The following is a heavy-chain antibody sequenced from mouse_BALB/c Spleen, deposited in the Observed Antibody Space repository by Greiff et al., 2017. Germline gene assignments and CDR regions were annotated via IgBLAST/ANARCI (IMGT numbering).Heavy chain of an antibody. D-gene: IGHD2-1*01. Sequence: EVQLVESGGGLVQPGGSLKLSCAASGFTFSSYGMSWVRQTPDKRLELVATINSNGGSTYYPDSVKGRFTISRDNAKNTLYLQMSSLKSEDTAMYYCARDKDYYGNSAWFAYWGQGTLVTVSA. CDR2: INSNGGST. V-gene: IGHV5-6-3*01. J-gene: IGHJ3*01. CDR1: GFTFSSYG. CDR3: ARDKDYYGNSAWFAY.